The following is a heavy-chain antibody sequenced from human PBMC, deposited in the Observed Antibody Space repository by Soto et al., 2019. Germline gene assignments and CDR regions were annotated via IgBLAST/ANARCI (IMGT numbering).Heavy chain of an antibody. CDR2: IYHSGST. Sequence: PSETLSLTCAVSGGSISSGGYSWSWIRQPPGKGLEWIGYIYHSGSTYYNPSLKSRVTISVDRSKNQFSLKLSSVTAADTAVYYCARGAAAGTFFWFDPWGQGTLVTVS. CDR3: ARGAAAGTFFWFDP. D-gene: IGHD6-13*01. CDR1: GGSISSGGYS. V-gene: IGHV4-30-2*01. J-gene: IGHJ5*02.